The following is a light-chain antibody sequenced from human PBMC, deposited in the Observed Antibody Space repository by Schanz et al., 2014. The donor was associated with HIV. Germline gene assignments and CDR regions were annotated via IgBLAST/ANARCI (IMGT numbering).Light chain of an antibody. Sequence: QSVLTQPASVSGSPGQSITISCTGTSSDVGSYNLVSWYQQHPGKAPKLMIYEVSKRPSGVPDRFSGSKSGNTASLTVSGLQADDEADYYCSSFSTSDTPIFGTGTKLTVL. CDR1: SSDVGSYNL. V-gene: IGLV2-14*02. J-gene: IGLJ1*01. CDR3: SSFSTSDTPI. CDR2: EVS.